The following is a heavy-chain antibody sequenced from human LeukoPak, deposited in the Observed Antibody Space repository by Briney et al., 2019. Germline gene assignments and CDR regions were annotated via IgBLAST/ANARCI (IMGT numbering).Heavy chain of an antibody. CDR1: GFTFSSYG. CDR2: ISDDGRNK. D-gene: IGHD6-13*01. J-gene: IGHJ4*02. CDR3: AKDRETTASGTFDF. V-gene: IGHV3-30*06. Sequence: GGSLRLSCAASGFTFSSYGMHYVRQAPGKGLEWVAVISDDGRNKNYADSVKGRFTISRDSSNNTLYLQMNSLRAEDTGVYFCAKDRETTASGTFDFRGQGTLVTVSS.